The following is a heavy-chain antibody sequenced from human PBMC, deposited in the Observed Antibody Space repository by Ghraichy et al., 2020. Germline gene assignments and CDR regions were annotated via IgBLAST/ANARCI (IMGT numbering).Heavy chain of an antibody. Sequence: GGSLRLSCAASGFTFSSYAMTWVRQAPGKGLEWVSSLDSGAWSTHYADAVKGRFTFSRDNSKNTLYLQMNSLRGEDTAVYYCAKRGVGDTRWDFDYWGQGTLVTVSS. CDR3: AKRGVGDTRWDFDY. CDR1: GFTFSSYA. D-gene: IGHD1-26*01. CDR2: LDSGAWST. V-gene: IGHV3-23*01. J-gene: IGHJ4*02.